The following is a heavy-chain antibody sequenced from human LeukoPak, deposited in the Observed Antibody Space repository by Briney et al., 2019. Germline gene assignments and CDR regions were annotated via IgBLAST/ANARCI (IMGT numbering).Heavy chain of an antibody. CDR2: ISSSSYT. V-gene: IGHV3-11*05. Sequence: GGSLRLSCTTSGFTLGDYAMTRVRQAPGKGLEWVSYISSSSYTNYSDSVKGRFTISRDNAKNSLYLQMNSLRAEDTVVSYCARDRVDGYDPYPDYWGQGTLVTVSS. CDR1: GFTLGDYA. J-gene: IGHJ4*02. CDR3: ARDRVDGYDPYPDY. D-gene: IGHD5-12*01.